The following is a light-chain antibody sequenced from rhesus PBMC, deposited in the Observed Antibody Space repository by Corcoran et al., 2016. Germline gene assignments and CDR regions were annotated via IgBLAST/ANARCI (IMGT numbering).Light chain of an antibody. CDR3: GQPLQTPLT. J-gene: IGKJ4*01. Sequence: DIVMTQTPLSLSVTPGEPASLSCRPMQSLRLSKGYTYLHWYFQKPGQSPQLLICEVSNPASGVPDRFSGSGSGTDCTLKISRVQAGDVGVYYCGQPLQTPLTFGGGTKVEIK. CDR1: QSLRLSKGYTY. CDR2: EVS. V-gene: IGKV2-78*01.